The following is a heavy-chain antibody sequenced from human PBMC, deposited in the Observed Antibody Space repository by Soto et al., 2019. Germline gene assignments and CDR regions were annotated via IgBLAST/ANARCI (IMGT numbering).Heavy chain of an antibody. CDR2: ISAYNGNT. V-gene: IGHV1-18*01. D-gene: IGHD4-17*01. J-gene: IGHJ6*02. Sequence: GASVKVSCKASGYTFTSYGISWVRQAPGQGLEWMGWISAYNGNTNYAQKLQGRVTMTTDTSTSTAYMELRSLRSDDTAVYYCAREGGPYGGKFPLGHYYYGMDVWGQGTTVTVSS. CDR3: AREGGPYGGKFPLGHYYYGMDV. CDR1: GYTFTSYG.